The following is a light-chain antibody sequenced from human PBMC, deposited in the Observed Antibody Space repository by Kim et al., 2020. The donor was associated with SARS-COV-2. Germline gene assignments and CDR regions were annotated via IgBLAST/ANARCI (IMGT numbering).Light chain of an antibody. Sequence: EIVLTQSPGTLSLSPGERATLSCRTSETISSHYVAWYRQKPGQAPRLLIYGASTRATGIPERFSGSGSGTDFTLTISRLEPEDFAVYYCQQYDPSFPYTFGQGTKLEI. J-gene: IGKJ2*01. CDR3: QQYDPSFPYT. CDR2: GAS. V-gene: IGKV3-20*01. CDR1: ETISSHY.